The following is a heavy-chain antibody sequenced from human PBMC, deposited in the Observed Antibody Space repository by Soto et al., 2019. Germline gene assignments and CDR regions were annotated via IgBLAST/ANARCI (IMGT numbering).Heavy chain of an antibody. CDR2: MYFGGSF. J-gene: IGHJ4*02. Sequence: SETLSLTCNVSGASVSHGYWSWIRQPPGKALEWIGFMYFGGSFNYNPSLTSRATISVETSKNQFSMKLTSVTPSDTAVYYCVRSYYDSTGFAVASRGRGTLVTVSS. D-gene: IGHD3-22*01. V-gene: IGHV4-59*02. CDR1: GASVSHGY. CDR3: VRSYYDSTGFAVAS.